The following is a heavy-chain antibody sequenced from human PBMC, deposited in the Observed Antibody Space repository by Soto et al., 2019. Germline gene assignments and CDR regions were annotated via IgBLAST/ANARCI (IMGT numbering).Heavy chain of an antibody. V-gene: IGHV4-34*01. Sequence: QVQLQQWGAGLLKPSETLSLTCAVYGGSFSGYYWSWIRQPPGKGLEWIGEINHSGSTNYNPSLKSRVTISVDTSKNQFSQTLSSVTAADTAVYYCARRKPYCSSTSCYVRGGYYYFDYGGQGTLVTVSS. J-gene: IGHJ4*02. CDR2: INHSGST. CDR1: GGSFSGYY. CDR3: ARRKPYCSSTSCYVRGGYYYFDY. D-gene: IGHD2-2*01.